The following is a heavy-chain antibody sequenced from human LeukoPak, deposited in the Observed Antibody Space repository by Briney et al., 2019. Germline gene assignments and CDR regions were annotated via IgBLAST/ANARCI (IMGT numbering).Heavy chain of an antibody. V-gene: IGHV4-59*08. CDR1: GGSMSPYH. CDR3: ARAVSGRFDY. CDR2: IYYSGST. D-gene: IGHD6-19*01. Sequence: SETLSLTCTVSGGSMSPYHWGWIRQPPGKGLEWTGYIYYSGSTNYNPSLNSQVTISVDTSKNQSSLRLSSVTAADTAIYYCARAVSGRFDYWGQGTLVTVSS. J-gene: IGHJ4*02.